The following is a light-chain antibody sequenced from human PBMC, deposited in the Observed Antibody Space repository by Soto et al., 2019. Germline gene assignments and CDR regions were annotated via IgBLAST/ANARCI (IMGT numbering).Light chain of an antibody. V-gene: IGLV1-40*01. Sequence: QSVLTQPPSVSGAPGQRVTISCTGSSSNIGAGYDVHWYQQLPRTAPKLLISGNSNRPSGVPDRISGSKSGTSASLAITGLQAEDEADYYCQSYDSSLSGVVFGGGTKVTVL. CDR3: QSYDSSLSGVV. J-gene: IGLJ2*01. CDR1: SSNIGAGYD. CDR2: GNS.